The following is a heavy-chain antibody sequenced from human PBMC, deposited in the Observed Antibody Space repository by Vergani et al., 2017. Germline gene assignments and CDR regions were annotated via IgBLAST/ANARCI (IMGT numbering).Heavy chain of an antibody. Sequence: QVQLQESGPGLVKPSETLSLTCTVSGGSISSYYWSWIRQPPGKGLEWIGYINYSGSTNYNPSLKSRVTISVDTSKNQFSLKLSSVTAADTAVYYCARDRAGYCSGGSCYGGAFDIWGQGTMVTVSS. CDR1: GGSISSYY. V-gene: IGHV4-59*01. D-gene: IGHD2-15*01. J-gene: IGHJ3*02. CDR2: INYSGST. CDR3: ARDRAGYCSGGSCYGGAFDI.